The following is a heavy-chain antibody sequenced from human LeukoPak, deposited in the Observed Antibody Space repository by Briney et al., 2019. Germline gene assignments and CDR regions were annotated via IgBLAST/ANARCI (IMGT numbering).Heavy chain of an antibody. Sequence: PGGSLRLSCAASGFTFSSYGMHWVRQAPGKGLEWVAFIRYDGSNKYYADSVKGRFTISRDNSKNTLYLQMNSLRAEDTAVYYCARERPTAYCGGDCSTDYWGQGTLVTVSS. D-gene: IGHD2-21*02. CDR2: IRYDGSNK. CDR1: GFTFSSYG. V-gene: IGHV3-30*02. CDR3: ARERPTAYCGGDCSTDY. J-gene: IGHJ4*02.